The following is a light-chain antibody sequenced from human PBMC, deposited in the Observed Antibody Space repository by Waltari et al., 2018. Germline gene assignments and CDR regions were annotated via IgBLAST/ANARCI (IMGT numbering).Light chain of an antibody. J-gene: IGLJ3*02. Sequence: QLVLTQSPSASASLGASVKLTCTLSSGHSSNVIAWLQQQPEKGPGYLRKVNSDGSHSKGDEVPDRFSGSSSGAERYLTISSLQSEDEADYYCQTGGHGTWVFGGGTKLTVL. V-gene: IGLV4-69*01. CDR1: SGHSSNV. CDR2: VNSDGSH. CDR3: QTGGHGTWV.